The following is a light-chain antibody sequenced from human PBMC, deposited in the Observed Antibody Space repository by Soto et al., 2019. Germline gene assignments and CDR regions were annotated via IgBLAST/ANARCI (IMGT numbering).Light chain of an antibody. CDR2: EVS. V-gene: IGLV2-14*01. Sequence: QSALTQPASVSGSPGQSITISCTGTSSDVGGYNYVSWYQQHPGKAPKLMIYEVSNRPSGVSNRFSGSKSGNTASLTISGLQAEDEADYYCQSYDSSLSVFYVFGTGTKLTVL. CDR3: QSYDSSLSVFYV. CDR1: SSDVGGYNY. J-gene: IGLJ1*01.